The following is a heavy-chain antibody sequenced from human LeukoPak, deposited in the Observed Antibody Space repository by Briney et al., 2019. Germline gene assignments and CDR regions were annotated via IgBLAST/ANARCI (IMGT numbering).Heavy chain of an antibody. D-gene: IGHD2-8*01. CDR2: IIPIFGTA. V-gene: IGHV1-69*05. J-gene: IGHJ4*02. CDR3: ARGPSVLMVYATLDY. Sequence: ASVKVSCKASGGTFSSYAISWVRQAPGQGLEWMGGIIPIFGTANYAQKFQGRVTITTDESTSTAYMELSSLRSEDTAVYYCARGPSVLMVYATLDYWGREPWSPSPQ. CDR1: GGTFSSYA.